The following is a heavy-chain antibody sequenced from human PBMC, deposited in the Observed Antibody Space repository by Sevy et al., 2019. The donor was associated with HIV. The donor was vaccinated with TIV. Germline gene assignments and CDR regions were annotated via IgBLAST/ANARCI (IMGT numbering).Heavy chain of an antibody. CDR1: GFTFSSYS. Sequence: GGSLRLSCAASGFTFSSYSMNWVRQAPGKGLEWVSSISSSSNYIYYADSVKGRFTISRDNAKNSLYLQMNSLRAEDTAVFYCARGGARELIFDYWGQGTLVTVSS. V-gene: IGHV3-21*01. CDR3: ARGGARELIFDY. J-gene: IGHJ4*02. D-gene: IGHD1-26*01. CDR2: ISSSSNYI.